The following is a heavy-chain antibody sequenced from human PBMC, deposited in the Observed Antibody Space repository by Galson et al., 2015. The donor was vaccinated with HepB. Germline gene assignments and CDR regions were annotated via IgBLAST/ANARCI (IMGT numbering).Heavy chain of an antibody. D-gene: IGHD3-9*01. CDR2: ISGGGDIT. CDR1: GFTFSSYA. Sequence: SLRLSCAASGFTFSSYAMSWVRQAPGKGLEWVSAISGGGDITYYADSVKGRFTISRDNSKNTLYLQMNSLRAGDTAVYYCAKGVYVILTGTPPQLDNWGQGTLATVSS. J-gene: IGHJ4*01. CDR3: AKGVYVILTGTPPQLDN. V-gene: IGHV3-23*01.